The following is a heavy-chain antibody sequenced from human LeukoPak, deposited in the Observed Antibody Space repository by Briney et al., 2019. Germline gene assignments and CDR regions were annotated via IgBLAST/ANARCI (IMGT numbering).Heavy chain of an antibody. Sequence: PGGSLRHSCAASGFSVSNNYMSWVRQAPGKGLEWVSVIYSGGNTDYAVSVKGRFAISRDFPRNTVYLQMNSLRGEDTAVYYCARETGFGGLFPDAFDVWGQGTVVTVSS. D-gene: IGHD3-10*01. J-gene: IGHJ3*01. V-gene: IGHV3-53*01. CDR3: ARETGFGGLFPDAFDV. CDR2: IYSGGNT. CDR1: GFSVSNNY.